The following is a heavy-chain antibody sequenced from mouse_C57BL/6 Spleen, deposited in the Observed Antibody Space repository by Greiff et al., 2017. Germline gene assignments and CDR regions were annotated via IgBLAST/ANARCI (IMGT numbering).Heavy chain of an antibody. CDR1: GFTFSNYW. CDR3: TWGGLLHSWYFDV. V-gene: IGHV6-3*01. J-gene: IGHJ1*03. Sequence: DVHLVESGGGLVQPGGSMKLSCVASGFTFSNYWMNWVRQSPEKGLEWVAQIRLKSDNYATHYAESVKGRFTISRDDSKSSVYLQRNNLSAEDTGIYYCTWGGLLHSWYFDVWGTGTSVTVSS. CDR2: IRLKSDNYAT. D-gene: IGHD1-2*01.